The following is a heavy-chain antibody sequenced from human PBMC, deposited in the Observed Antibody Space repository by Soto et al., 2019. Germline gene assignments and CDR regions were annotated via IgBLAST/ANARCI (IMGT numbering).Heavy chain of an antibody. D-gene: IGHD2-2*01. Sequence: QVRLQESGPGLVEPSGTLSLTCAVSGDSVSSSSCWSWVRQAPGKGLEWIGEIYHSGTFNYNPSLASRVSVSVDQSRNQLSLNLTSVTAADTAVYYCVRSVPAATWQYSGMDVWGQGTTVTVSS. CDR2: IYHSGTF. J-gene: IGHJ6*02. CDR3: VRSVPAATWQYSGMDV. V-gene: IGHV4-4*02. CDR1: GDSVSSSSC.